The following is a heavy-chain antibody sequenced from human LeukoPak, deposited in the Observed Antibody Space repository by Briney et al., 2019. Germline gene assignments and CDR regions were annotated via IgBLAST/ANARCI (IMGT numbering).Heavy chain of an antibody. CDR3: ARSRLPAPTMTPSDY. D-gene: IGHD4-17*01. V-gene: IGHV1-3*04. Sequence: GASVKVSCKASGYTFTSYAMHWVRQAPGQRLECMGWINTGNGNTKYSQKFQGRVTITRDTSASTAYMDLSSLRAEDSAVYYCARSRLPAPTMTPSDYWGQGALVTVSS. J-gene: IGHJ4*02. CDR2: INTGNGNT. CDR1: GYTFTSYA.